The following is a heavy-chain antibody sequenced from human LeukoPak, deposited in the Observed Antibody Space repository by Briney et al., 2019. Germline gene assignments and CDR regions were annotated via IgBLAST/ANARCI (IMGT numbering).Heavy chain of an antibody. CDR2: ISWNSGRT. Sequence: GGSLRLSCAASGFTFDDYAMHWVRQAPGKGLEWVSSISWNSGRTGYADSVKGRFTISRDNAKNSLYVQMNSLRAEDTALYYCAKGHRKGRWLPLDYWGQGTLVTVSS. CDR1: GFTFDDYA. J-gene: IGHJ4*02. D-gene: IGHD5-24*01. V-gene: IGHV3-9*01. CDR3: AKGHRKGRWLPLDY.